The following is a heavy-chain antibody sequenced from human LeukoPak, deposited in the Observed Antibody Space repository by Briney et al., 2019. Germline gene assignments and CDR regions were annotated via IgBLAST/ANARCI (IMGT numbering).Heavy chain of an antibody. V-gene: IGHV4-61*01. J-gene: IGHJ4*02. Sequence: NPSETLSLTCIVSGDSVSSGSYYWSWIRQPPGKGLEWIGYIYHSGSTKYNPSLKSRVTISVDTSKNQFSLKLSSVTAADTAVYYCARGRRIAVAATREPLGYWGQGTLVTVSS. D-gene: IGHD6-19*01. CDR3: ARGRRIAVAATREPLGY. CDR1: GDSVSSGSYY. CDR2: IYHSGST.